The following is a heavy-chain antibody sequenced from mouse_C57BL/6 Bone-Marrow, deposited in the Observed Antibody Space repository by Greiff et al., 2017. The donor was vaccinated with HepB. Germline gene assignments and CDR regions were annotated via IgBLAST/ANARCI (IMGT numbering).Heavy chain of an antibody. CDR1: GFNIKDDY. V-gene: IGHV14-4*01. D-gene: IGHD2-4*01. J-gene: IGHJ3*01. Sequence: VQLQQSGAELVRPGASVKLSCTASGFNIKDDYMHWVKQRPEQGLEWIGWIDPENGDTEYASKFQGKATITADTSSNTAYLQLSSLTSADTAVYYCTTDLPGFAYWGQGTLVTVSA. CDR3: TTDLPGFAY. CDR2: IDPENGDT.